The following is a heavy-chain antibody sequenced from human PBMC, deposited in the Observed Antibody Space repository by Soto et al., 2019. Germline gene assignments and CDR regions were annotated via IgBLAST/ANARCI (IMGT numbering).Heavy chain of an antibody. CDR1: GGSISSGDYY. Sequence: VQLQESGPGLVKPSQTLSLTCTVSGGSISSGDYYWSWIRQPPGKGLEWIGYIYYSGCTYYNPSRSCRVTISVGPSKNQFAPKLSSVTAADTAVYYGASLTYDRSTAAANWGQGTLVTVSA. CDR3: ASLTYDRSTAAAN. CDR2: IYYSGCT. D-gene: IGHD6-13*01. V-gene: IGHV4-30-4*01. J-gene: IGHJ4*02.